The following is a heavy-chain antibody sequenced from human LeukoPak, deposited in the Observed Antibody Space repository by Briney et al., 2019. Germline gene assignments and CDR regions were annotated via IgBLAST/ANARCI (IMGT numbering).Heavy chain of an antibody. V-gene: IGHV3-23*01. D-gene: IGHD2-21*01. CDR1: GFTFRSHA. CDR2: IYENGGTT. J-gene: IGHJ4*02. Sequence: QPGGSLRLSCVGSGFTFRSHAMSWVRQAPEKGLEFVSGIYENGGTTYYADSVKGRFSISRDNSKNTLCLQMDSLRGEDTAVYYCAKDFRIGYSAHFDYWGQGALVTVSS. CDR3: AKDFRIGYSAHFDY.